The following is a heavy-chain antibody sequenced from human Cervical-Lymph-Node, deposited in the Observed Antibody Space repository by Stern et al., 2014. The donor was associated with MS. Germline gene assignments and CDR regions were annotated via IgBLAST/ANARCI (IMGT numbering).Heavy chain of an antibody. CDR2: IWVDGTTK. J-gene: IGHJ4*02. CDR1: EFTFNAYA. V-gene: IGHV3-33*01. CDR3: ARGLYYFDY. Sequence: VQLVESGGGVVQPGGSLRLSCAASEFTFNAYAMHWVRQAPGKGLEWVAVIWVDGTTKSYADSVKGRFTISRDKSKNTLYLQLNSLRAEDTAVFYCARGLYYFDYWGRGTLVTVSS.